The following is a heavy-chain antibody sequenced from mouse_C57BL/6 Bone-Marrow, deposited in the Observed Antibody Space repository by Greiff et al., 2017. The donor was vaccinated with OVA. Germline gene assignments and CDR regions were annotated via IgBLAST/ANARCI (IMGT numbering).Heavy chain of an antibody. V-gene: IGHV1-47*01. D-gene: IGHD2-1*01. J-gene: IGHJ1*03. Sequence: QVQLKQSGAELVKPGASVKMSCKASGYTFTTYPIEWMKQNHGKSLEWIGNFHPYNDDTKYNEKFKGKATLTVEKSSSTVYLELSRLTSDDSAVYYCAKGIYYGNYWYFDVWGTGTTVTVSS. CDR1: GYTFTTYP. CDR3: AKGIYYGNYWYFDV. CDR2: FHPYNDDT.